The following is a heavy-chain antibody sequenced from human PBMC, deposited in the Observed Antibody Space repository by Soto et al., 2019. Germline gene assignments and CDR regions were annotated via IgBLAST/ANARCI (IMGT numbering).Heavy chain of an antibody. CDR3: ARRRFPQSTVTKY. CDR1: VGSFSGYY. Sequence: PSETLSLTCAVYVGSFSGYYWSLIRQPPGKGLEWIGEINHSGSTNYNPSLKSRVTISVDTSKNQFSLKLSSVTAADTAVYYCARRRFPQSTVTKYWGQGTMVPVSS. D-gene: IGHD4-17*01. CDR2: INHSGST. V-gene: IGHV4-34*01. J-gene: IGHJ4*02.